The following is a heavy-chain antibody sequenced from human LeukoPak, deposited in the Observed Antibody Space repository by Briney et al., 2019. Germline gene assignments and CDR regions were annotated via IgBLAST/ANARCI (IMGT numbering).Heavy chain of an antibody. CDR1: GSSFTDYA. J-gene: IGHJ4*02. CDR3: ARSVPDYTRFDF. CDR2: FKTNYNQV. Sequence: PGGSLSLSCVASGSSFTDYAMNWVRQAPGKGLEWVSTFKTNYNQVYYAESVRGRFTMSTDNSKKTAYLQMNSLRVEDTALYYCARSVPDYTRFDFWGQGALVTVSP. V-gene: IGHV3-23*05. D-gene: IGHD4-11*01.